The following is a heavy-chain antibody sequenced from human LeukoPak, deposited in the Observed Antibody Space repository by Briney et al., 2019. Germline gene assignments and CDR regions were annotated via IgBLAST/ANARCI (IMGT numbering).Heavy chain of an antibody. CDR2: INPRDGNT. V-gene: IGHV1-46*01. J-gene: IGHJ1*01. Sequence: ASVKVSCKASGYTFTSYYIHWVRQAPGQGLEWMGIINPRDGNTHYAQKFLGRVTMTRDTSTSTVYMELSSLRSEDTAVYYCARGVYYYDSSDYYYFHHWGQGTLVTVSS. CDR1: GYTFTSYY. CDR3: ARGVYYYDSSDYYYFHH. D-gene: IGHD3-22*01.